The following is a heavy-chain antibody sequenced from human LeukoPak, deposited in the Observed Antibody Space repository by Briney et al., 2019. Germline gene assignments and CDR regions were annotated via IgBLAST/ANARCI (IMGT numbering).Heavy chain of an antibody. Sequence: GGSLRLSCAASGFTFSSYSMNWVRQAPGKGLEWVSSISSSSSYIYYADSVKGRFTISRDNAKNSLYLQMNSLRAEDTAVYYCARDSITIFGVVIYPGAFDIWGQGTMVTVSS. V-gene: IGHV3-21*01. CDR3: ARDSITIFGVVIYPGAFDI. CDR1: GFTFSSYS. CDR2: ISSSSSYI. D-gene: IGHD3-3*01. J-gene: IGHJ3*02.